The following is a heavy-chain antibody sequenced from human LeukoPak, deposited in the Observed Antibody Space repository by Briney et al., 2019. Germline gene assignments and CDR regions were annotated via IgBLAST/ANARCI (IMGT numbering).Heavy chain of an antibody. CDR2: IWYDGSNK. Sequence: GGSLRLSCTASGFTFSTYAMSWVRQAPGKGLEWVAVIWYDGSNKYYADSVKGRFTISRDNSKNTLYLQMNSLRAEDTAVYYCARATVTTPSYYYGMDVWGQGTTVTVSS. CDR3: ARATVTTPSYYYGMDV. CDR1: GFTFSTYA. V-gene: IGHV3-33*08. D-gene: IGHD4-17*01. J-gene: IGHJ6*02.